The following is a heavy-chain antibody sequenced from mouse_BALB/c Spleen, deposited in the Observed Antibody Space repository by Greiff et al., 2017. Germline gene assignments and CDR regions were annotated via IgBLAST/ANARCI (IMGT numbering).Heavy chain of an antibody. V-gene: IGHV3-2*02. CDR2: ISYSGST. CDR3: ARSPVWTYAMDY. D-gene: IGHD2-10*02. J-gene: IGHJ4*01. Sequence: EVKLQQSGPGLVKPSQSLSLTCTVTGYSITSDYAWNWIRQFPGNKLEWMGYISYSGSTSYNPSLKSRISITRDTSKNQFFLQLNSVTTEDTATYYCARSPVWTYAMDYWGQGTSVTVSS. CDR1: GYSITSDYA.